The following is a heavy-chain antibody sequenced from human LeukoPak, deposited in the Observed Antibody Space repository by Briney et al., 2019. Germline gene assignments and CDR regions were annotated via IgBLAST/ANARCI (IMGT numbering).Heavy chain of an antibody. CDR1: GGSISSYY. V-gene: IGHV4-39*01. CDR3: ARGCAGIAAAGIFNRHYYYYMDV. D-gene: IGHD6-13*01. J-gene: IGHJ6*03. CDR2: MYYSGST. Sequence: SETLSLTCTVSGGSISSYYWSWTRQPPGKGLEWIGSMYYSGSTYYNPSLKSRVTISVDTSKNQFYLKLNSVTAADTAVYYCARGCAGIAAAGIFNRHYYYYMDVWGKGTTVTISS.